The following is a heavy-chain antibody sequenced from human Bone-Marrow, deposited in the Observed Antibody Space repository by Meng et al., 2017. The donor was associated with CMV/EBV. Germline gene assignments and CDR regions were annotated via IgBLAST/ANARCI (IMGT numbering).Heavy chain of an antibody. V-gene: IGHV3-9*01. CDR1: GFTFDDYA. Sequence: SLKISCAASGFTFDDYAMHWVRQAPGKGLEWVSGISWNSGSIGYADSVKGRFTISRDNAKNSLYLQMNSLRAEDTAVYYCARDQIVVVPAARDYYYYYGMDVWGQGTTVTVSS. J-gene: IGHJ6*02. CDR2: ISWNSGSI. CDR3: ARDQIVVVPAARDYYYYYGMDV. D-gene: IGHD2-2*01.